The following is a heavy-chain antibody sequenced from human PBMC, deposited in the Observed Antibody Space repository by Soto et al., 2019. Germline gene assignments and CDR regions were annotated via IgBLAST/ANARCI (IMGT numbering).Heavy chain of an antibody. D-gene: IGHD6-19*01. V-gene: IGHV4-61*01. CDR1: GGSVSSGSYY. J-gene: IGHJ6*02. Sequence: QVQLQESGPGLVKPSETLSLTCTVSGGSVSSGSYYWSWIRQPPGKGLEWIGYIYYSGSTNYNPSLKSRVTISVDTSKNQFSLKLSSVTAADTAVYYCVRGIDGWYQGRYYYGMDVWGQGTTVTVSS. CDR3: VRGIDGWYQGRYYYGMDV. CDR2: IYYSGST.